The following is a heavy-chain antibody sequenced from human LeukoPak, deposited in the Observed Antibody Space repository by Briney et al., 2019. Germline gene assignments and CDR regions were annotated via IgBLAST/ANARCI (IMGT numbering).Heavy chain of an antibody. CDR3: ARHVSGNSPYYYMDV. CDR2: IYPGDSDT. V-gene: IGHV5-51*01. Sequence: GESLKISCKGSGYSFTSYWIGWVRQMPGKGLECMGIIYPGDSDTRYSPSFQGQVTISADKSTSTAYLQWSSLKASGTAMYYCARHVSGNSPYYYMDVWGKGTTVTVSS. J-gene: IGHJ6*03. CDR1: GYSFTSYW. D-gene: IGHD4-23*01.